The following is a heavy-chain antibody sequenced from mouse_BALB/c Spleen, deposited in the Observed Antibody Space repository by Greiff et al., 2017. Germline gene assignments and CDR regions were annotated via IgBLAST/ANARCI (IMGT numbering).Heavy chain of an antibody. Sequence: EVHLVESGPGLVKPSQSLSLTCTVTGYSITSDYAWNWIRQFPGNKLEWMGYISYSGSTSYNPSLKSRISITRDTSKNQFFLQLNSVTTEDTATYYCARSPYYGNYWYFDVWGAGTTVTVSS. J-gene: IGHJ1*01. V-gene: IGHV3-2*02. D-gene: IGHD2-10*01. CDR2: ISYSGST. CDR3: ARSPYYGNYWYFDV. CDR1: GYSITSDYA.